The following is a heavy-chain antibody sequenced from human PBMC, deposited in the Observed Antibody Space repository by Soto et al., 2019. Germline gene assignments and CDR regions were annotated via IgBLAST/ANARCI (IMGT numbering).Heavy chain of an antibody. J-gene: IGHJ4*02. V-gene: IGHV1-46*03. D-gene: IGHD1-1*01. Sequence: ASVKVSCKASGYTFTSYYMHWVRQAPGQGLEWMGIINPSGGSTSYAQKFQGRVTMTRDTSTSTVYMELSSLRSEDTAVYYCARAEGTTGPGAGFDYWGQGTLVTVSS. CDR2: INPSGGST. CDR3: ARAEGTTGPGAGFDY. CDR1: GYTFTSYY.